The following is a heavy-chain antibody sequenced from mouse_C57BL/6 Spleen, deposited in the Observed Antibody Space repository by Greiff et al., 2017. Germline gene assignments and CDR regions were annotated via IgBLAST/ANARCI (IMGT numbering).Heavy chain of an antibody. J-gene: IGHJ3*01. D-gene: IGHD1-1*01. Sequence: VQLQQSGAELVKPGASVKISCKASGYAFSSYWMNWVKQRPGKGLEWIGQIYPGDGDTNYNGKFKGKATLTADKSSSTAYMQLSSLTSEDSAVYFCARDSLYYYGSSYGFAYWGQGTLVTVSA. V-gene: IGHV1-80*01. CDR3: ARDSLYYYGSSYGFAY. CDR2: IYPGDGDT. CDR1: GYAFSSYW.